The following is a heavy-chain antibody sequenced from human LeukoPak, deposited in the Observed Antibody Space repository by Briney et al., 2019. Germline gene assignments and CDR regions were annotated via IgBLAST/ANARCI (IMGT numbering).Heavy chain of an antibody. D-gene: IGHD3-10*01. CDR1: GFTVSSNY. CDR3: AKVGSGSGTYYPFDS. J-gene: IGHJ4*02. V-gene: IGHV3-66*01. CDR2: IYSGGST. Sequence: PGGSLRLSCAASGFTVSSNYMSWVRQAPGKGLEWVSVIYSGGSTYYADSVKGRFTISRDNSKNTLYLQMNSLRAEDTAMYYCAKVGSGSGTYYPFDSWGQGTLVTVSS.